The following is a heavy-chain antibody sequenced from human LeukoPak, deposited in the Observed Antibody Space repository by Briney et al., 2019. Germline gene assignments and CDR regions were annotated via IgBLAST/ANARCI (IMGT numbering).Heavy chain of an antibody. Sequence: SVKVSCKASGGTFSSYAISWVRQAPGQGLEWMGRIIPILGIANYAQKFQGRVTITADKSTSTAYMELSSLRSEDTAVYYCAASLGGGYSSGWYAGDAFDIWGQGTMVTVSS. CDR1: GGTFSSYA. V-gene: IGHV1-69*04. J-gene: IGHJ3*02. CDR2: IIPILGIA. CDR3: AASLGGGYSSGWYAGDAFDI. D-gene: IGHD6-19*01.